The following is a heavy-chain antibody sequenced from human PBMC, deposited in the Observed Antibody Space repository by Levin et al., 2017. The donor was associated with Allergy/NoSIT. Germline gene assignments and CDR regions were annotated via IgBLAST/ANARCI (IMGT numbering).Heavy chain of an antibody. CDR3: ARTVDCSGGSCYHSSWFDP. CDR2: IYYSGST. D-gene: IGHD2-15*01. J-gene: IGHJ5*02. V-gene: IGHV4-59*08. Sequence: SPTLSLPCTVSGGSISSYYWSWIRQPPGKGLEWIGYIYYSGSTNYNPSLKSRVTISVDTSKNQFSLKLNSVTAADTAVYYCARTVDCSGGSCYHSSWFDPWGQGTLVIVSS. CDR1: GGSISSYY.